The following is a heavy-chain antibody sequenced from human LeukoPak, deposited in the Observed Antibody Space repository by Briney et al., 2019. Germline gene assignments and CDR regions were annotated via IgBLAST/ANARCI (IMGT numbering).Heavy chain of an antibody. D-gene: IGHD3-22*01. CDR3: ATEYYYDSSGYSVDYYYYGMDV. CDR1: GYTFTDYF. Sequence: SGRVSCKTSGYTFTDYFVHWVRQAPGQGLGWMGWINPNRGGTEYAQKFLGRVTMTRDTSTSTAYMELSRLRSDDTAVYFCATEYYYDSSGYSVDYYYYGMDVWGPGTTVTVSS. J-gene: IGHJ6*02. V-gene: IGHV1-2*02. CDR2: INPNRGGT.